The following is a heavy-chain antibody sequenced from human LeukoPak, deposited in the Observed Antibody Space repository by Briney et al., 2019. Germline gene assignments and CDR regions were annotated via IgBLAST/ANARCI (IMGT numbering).Heavy chain of an antibody. D-gene: IGHD3-3*01. V-gene: IGHV4-59*01. CDR2: IYYSGTT. Sequence: SETLSLTCTVSGGSISSYYWSWIRQPPGKGLEWIGYIYYSGTTNYNPSLKSRVTISVDTSKNQFSLKLSSVTAADTAVYYCARRTPIHDFGDYFDYWGQGTLVTVSS. J-gene: IGHJ4*02. CDR3: ARRTPIHDFGDYFDY. CDR1: GGSISSYY.